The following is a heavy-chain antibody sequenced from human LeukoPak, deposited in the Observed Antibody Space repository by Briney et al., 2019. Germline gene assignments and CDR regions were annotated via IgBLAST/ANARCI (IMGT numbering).Heavy chain of an antibody. CDR2: IIPIFGTA. V-gene: IGHV1-69*13. CDR3: ASRLRFLEWQTDY. J-gene: IGHJ4*02. Sequence: SVKVSCKASGGTFSSYAISWVRQAPGQGLEWMGGIIPIFGTANYAQKFQGRVTITADESTSTAYMELSSLRSEDTAVYYCASRLRFLEWQTDYWGQGTLVTVSS. D-gene: IGHD3-3*01. CDR1: GGTFSSYA.